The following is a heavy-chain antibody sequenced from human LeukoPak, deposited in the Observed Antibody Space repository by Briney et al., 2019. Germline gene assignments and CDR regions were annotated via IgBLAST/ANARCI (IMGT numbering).Heavy chain of an antibody. Sequence: SVKVSCKTSGGTFSSYTITWVRQAPGQGLEWMGGIIPIFGTTNYAQKFQGRVTITADESTSTAYMELSSLRSEDTAVYYCARGWQLGGDLGDAFDIWGQGTMVTVSS. V-gene: IGHV1-69*13. CDR2: IIPIFGTT. D-gene: IGHD2-21*01. J-gene: IGHJ3*02. CDR1: GGTFSSYT. CDR3: ARGWQLGGDLGDAFDI.